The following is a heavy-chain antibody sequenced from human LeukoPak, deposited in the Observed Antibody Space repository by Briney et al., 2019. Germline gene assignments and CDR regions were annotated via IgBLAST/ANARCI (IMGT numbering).Heavy chain of an antibody. V-gene: IGHV3-7*01. CDR1: GFTFSSYW. Sequence: GGSLRLSCAASGFTFSSYWMSWVRQAPGKGLEWVANIKQDGSEKYYVDSVKGRFTISRDNAKNSLYLQMNSPRAEDTAVYYCARDRRRWLQSNGGDYWGQGTLVTVSS. J-gene: IGHJ4*02. D-gene: IGHD5-24*01. CDR2: IKQDGSEK. CDR3: ARDRRRWLQSNGGDY.